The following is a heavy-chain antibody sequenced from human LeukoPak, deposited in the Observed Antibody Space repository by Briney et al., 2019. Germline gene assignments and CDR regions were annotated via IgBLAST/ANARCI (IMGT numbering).Heavy chain of an antibody. CDR2: IKRGGTT. J-gene: IGHJ6*02. CDR3: KWEGSVYYGMDV. D-gene: IGHD1-26*01. V-gene: IGHV3-15*01. Sequence: PGGSLRLSCAVSGLKFSDAGVTWVRQAPGKGLEWIGRIKRGGTTDYAAPVNGRFTISRDVSKNTIYLQINSLKIEDTAVYYCKWEGSVYYGMDVWGQGTTVTVSS. CDR1: GLKFSDAG.